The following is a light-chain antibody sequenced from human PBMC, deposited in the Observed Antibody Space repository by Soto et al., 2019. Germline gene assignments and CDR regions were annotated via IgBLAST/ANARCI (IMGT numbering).Light chain of an antibody. V-gene: IGLV1-40*01. CDR3: QSYDGSLSGGV. CDR2: GNS. Sequence: QSVLTQPPSVSGAPGQRVTISCTGSSSNIGTGYNIHWYQQVPGTAPKLLIYGNSNRPSGVPDRFSGSKSGTSASLAITGLRAEDEADYYCQSYDGSLSGGVFGTGTKLTVL. CDR1: SSNIGTGYN. J-gene: IGLJ1*01.